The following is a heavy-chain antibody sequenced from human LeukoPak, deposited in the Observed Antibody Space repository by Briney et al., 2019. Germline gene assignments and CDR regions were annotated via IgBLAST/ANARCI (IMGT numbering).Heavy chain of an antibody. V-gene: IGHV4-38-2*02. CDR1: GYSISSGYY. D-gene: IGHD6-19*01. CDR3: AGNIAVAAYYFDY. Sequence: PSETLSLTCTVSGYSISSGYYWGWIRQPPGKGLEWIGSIYHSGSTYYNPSLKSRVTISVDTSKNQFSLKLSSVTAADTAAYYCAGNIAVAAYYFDYWGQGTLVTVSS. J-gene: IGHJ4*02. CDR2: IYHSGST.